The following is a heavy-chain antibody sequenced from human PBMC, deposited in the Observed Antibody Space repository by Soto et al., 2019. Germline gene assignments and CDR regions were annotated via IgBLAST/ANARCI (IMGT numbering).Heavy chain of an antibody. D-gene: IGHD5-18*01. J-gene: IGHJ6*02. CDR3: ARDGYSYGSYYYGMDV. V-gene: IGHV1-18*01. Sequence: ASAKVSCKASGYTFASCGISWVRQAPGQGREWMGWISAYNGNTNYAQKLQGRVTMTTDTSTSTAYMELRSLRSDDTAVYYCARDGYSYGSYYYGMDVWGQGTTVTVSS. CDR1: GYTFASCG. CDR2: ISAYNGNT.